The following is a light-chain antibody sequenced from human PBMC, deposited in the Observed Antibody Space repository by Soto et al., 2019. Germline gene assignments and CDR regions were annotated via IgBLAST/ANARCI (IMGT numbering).Light chain of an antibody. V-gene: IGLV2-8*01. CDR1: SSDVGGYNY. CDR3: SSYASSNNFMV. CDR2: EVT. J-gene: IGLJ2*01. Sequence: QSALTQPPSASGSPGQSVTISCTGTSSDVGGYNYVSWYQQHPGKAPKLMIYEVTKRPSGVPNRFSASKSGNTASLTVSGLQAEDEADYYCSSYASSNNFMVFGGGTKLTVL.